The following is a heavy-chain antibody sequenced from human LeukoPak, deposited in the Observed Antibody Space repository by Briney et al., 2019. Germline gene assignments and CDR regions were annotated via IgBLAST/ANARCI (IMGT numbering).Heavy chain of an antibody. J-gene: IGHJ4*01. D-gene: IGHD5-18*01. Sequence: GGSLRLSCAASGFTFSSYAMHWVRQAPGKGLEWVAVISYDGSNKYYADSVKGRFTISRDNSKNTLYLQMNSLRAEDTAVYYCASGGYSYGWEGFDYWGHGTLVTVSS. CDR3: ASGGYSYGWEGFDY. CDR2: ISYDGSNK. CDR1: GFTFSSYA. V-gene: IGHV3-30*04.